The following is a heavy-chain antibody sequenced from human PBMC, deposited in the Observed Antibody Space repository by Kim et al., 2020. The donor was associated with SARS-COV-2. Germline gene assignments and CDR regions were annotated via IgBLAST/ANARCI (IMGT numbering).Heavy chain of an antibody. D-gene: IGHD2-2*01. CDR2: ISYDGSNK. CDR1: GFTFSSYA. V-gene: IGHV3-30-3*01. J-gene: IGHJ4*02. Sequence: LSLTCAASGFTFSSYAMHWVRQAPGKGLEWVAVISYDGSNKYYADSVKGRFTISRYNSKNTLYLQMNSLRAEDTAVYYCARDLTRYCSSTSCGSMLGYWGQRTLVTVSS. CDR3: ARDLTRYCSSTSCGSMLGY.